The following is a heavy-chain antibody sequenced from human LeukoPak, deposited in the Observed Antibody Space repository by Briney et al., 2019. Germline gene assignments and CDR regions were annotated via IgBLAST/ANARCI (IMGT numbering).Heavy chain of an antibody. D-gene: IGHD2-15*01. CDR3: TTYDVVVVVAARFVDY. J-gene: IGHJ4*02. Sequence: PGGSLRLSCAASGFTFSNAWMIWVRQAPGKGLEWVGRIKNKTDGGTTDYAAPVKGRFTISRDDSKNTLYLQMKSLKTEDTAVYYCTTYDVVVVVAARFVDYWGQGTLVTVPP. V-gene: IGHV3-15*01. CDR1: GFTFSNAW. CDR2: IKNKTDGGTT.